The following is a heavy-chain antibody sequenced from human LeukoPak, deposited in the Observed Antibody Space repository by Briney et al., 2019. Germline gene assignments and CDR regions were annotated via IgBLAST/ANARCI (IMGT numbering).Heavy chain of an antibody. CDR1: GFTFSSDA. D-gene: IGHD5-18*01. V-gene: IGHV3-23*01. CDR2: ISGSGGST. CDR3: AKDRTGSYGY. J-gene: IGHJ4*02. Sequence: PGGSLRLSCAASGFTFSSDAMSWVRQAPGKELEWVSAISGSGGSTYYADSVKGRFTISKDNSKNTLYLQMNSLRAEDTAVYYCAKDRTGSYGYWGQGTLVTVSS.